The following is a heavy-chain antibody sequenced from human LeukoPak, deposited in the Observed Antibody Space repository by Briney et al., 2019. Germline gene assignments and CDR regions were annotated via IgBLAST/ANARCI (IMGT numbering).Heavy chain of an antibody. CDR3: ARDINPRSGSSNFDY. J-gene: IGHJ4*02. CDR1: GYTFTGYY. CDR2: INPNSGGT. V-gene: IGHV1-2*02. Sequence: ASVKVSCKASGYTFTGYYMHWVRRAPGQGLEWMGWINPNSGGTNYAQKFQGRVTMTRDTSISTAYMELSRLRSDDTAVYYCARDINPRSGSSNFDYWGQGTLVTVSS. D-gene: IGHD1-26*01.